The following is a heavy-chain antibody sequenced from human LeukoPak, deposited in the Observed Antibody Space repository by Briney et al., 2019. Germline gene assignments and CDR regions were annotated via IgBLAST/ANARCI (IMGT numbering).Heavy chain of an antibody. V-gene: IGHV5-51*01. CDR1: GYRFTSYW. D-gene: IGHD6-13*01. Sequence: GESLKISCKGSGYRFTSYWIGWVRQMPGKGLEWMGIIYPGDSDTRYSPSFQGQVTISADKSISTAYLQWSSLKASDTAMYYCARRAAVGTMGFGWFDPWGQGTLVTVSS. CDR2: IYPGDSDT. CDR3: ARRAAVGTMGFGWFDP. J-gene: IGHJ5*02.